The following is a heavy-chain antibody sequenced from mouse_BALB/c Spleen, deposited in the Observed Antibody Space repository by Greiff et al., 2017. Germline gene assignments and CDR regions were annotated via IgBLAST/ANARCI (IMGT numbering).Heavy chain of an antibody. CDR3: AYITTALDY. D-gene: IGHD1-1*01. CDR1: GFNIKDTY. V-gene: IGHV14-3*02. CDR2: IDPANGNT. J-gene: IGHJ2*01. Sequence: VQLKESGAELVKPGASVKLSCTASGFNIKDTYLHWVKQRPEQGLEWIGRIDPANGNTKYDPKFQGKATITADTSSNTAYLQLSSLTSEDTAVYYCAYITTALDYWGQGTTLTVSS.